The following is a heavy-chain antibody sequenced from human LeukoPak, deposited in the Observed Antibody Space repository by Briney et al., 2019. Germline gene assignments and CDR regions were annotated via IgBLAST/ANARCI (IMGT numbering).Heavy chain of an antibody. V-gene: IGHV1-2*04. Sequence: ASVKVSCKASGYTFTGYHMHWVRQAPGQGLEWMGWINPNSGGTNYAQKFQGWVTMTRDTSISTAYMELSRLRSDDTAVYYCARVGYYGSGSYYNGAFDIWGQGTMVTVSS. CDR3: ARVGYYGSGSYYNGAFDI. CDR1: GYTFTGYH. CDR2: INPNSGGT. J-gene: IGHJ3*02. D-gene: IGHD3-10*01.